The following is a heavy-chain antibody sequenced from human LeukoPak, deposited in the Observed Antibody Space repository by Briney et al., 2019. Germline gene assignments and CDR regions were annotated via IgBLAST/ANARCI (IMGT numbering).Heavy chain of an antibody. CDR1: GFTFNYAW. Sequence: KPGGSLRLSCAASGFTFNYAWMSWVRQAPGKGLEWVGRIKSTNDGGTIDYAAPVKDRFTISRDDSETTLYLQMNGLKTEDTAVYFCAADSPVSMAHSFDYWGRESWSPSPQ. CDR2: IKSTNDGGTI. CDR3: AADSPVSMAHSFDY. D-gene: IGHD2-21*01. V-gene: IGHV3-15*01. J-gene: IGHJ4*02.